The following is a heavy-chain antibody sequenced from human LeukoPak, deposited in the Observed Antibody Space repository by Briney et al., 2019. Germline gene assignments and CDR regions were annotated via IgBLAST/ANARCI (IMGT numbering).Heavy chain of an antibody. D-gene: IGHD3-22*01. V-gene: IGHV1-69*04. CDR2: IIPILGIA. CDR1: GGIFSSYA. Sequence: RSAVTVSCQSSGGIFSSYAIYWVRQPPGQGGAWMGSIIPILGIANYAQKVQGRVNINADKSRSTAYMELSSLRSEHTAVYYCARDGYYYDSSGYPSPYYYYGMDVWGQGTTVTVSS. J-gene: IGHJ6*02. CDR3: ARDGYYYDSSGYPSPYYYYGMDV.